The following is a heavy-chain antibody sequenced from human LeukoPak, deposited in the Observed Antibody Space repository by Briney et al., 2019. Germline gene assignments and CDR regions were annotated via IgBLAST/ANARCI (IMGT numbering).Heavy chain of an antibody. Sequence: ASVRVSCKTSGYTFTTYDINWVRQAAGQGLEWMGWMNPNSGYTGSAQKFQGRVTITADKSTSTAYMELSSLRSEDTAVYYCARLPSLTGPFDYWGQGTLVTVSS. V-gene: IGHV1-8*01. CDR1: GYTFTTYD. J-gene: IGHJ4*02. CDR3: ARLPSLTGPFDY. CDR2: MNPNSGYT. D-gene: IGHD3-9*01.